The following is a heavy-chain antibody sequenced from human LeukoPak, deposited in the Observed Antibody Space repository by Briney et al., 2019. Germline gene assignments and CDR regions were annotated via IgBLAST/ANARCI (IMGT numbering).Heavy chain of an antibody. J-gene: IGHJ4*02. Sequence: GGSLRLSCAASGFTFSSSAMSWVRQAPGEGLVWVSRVYNDGSTTNYADSVKGRFTISRDNAKNTLYLQMNSLRAEDMAVYYCARESGSSRFFDYWGQGTLVTVSS. CDR1: GFTFSSSA. CDR2: VYNDGSTT. D-gene: IGHD6-6*01. CDR3: ARESGSSRFFDY. V-gene: IGHV3-74*01.